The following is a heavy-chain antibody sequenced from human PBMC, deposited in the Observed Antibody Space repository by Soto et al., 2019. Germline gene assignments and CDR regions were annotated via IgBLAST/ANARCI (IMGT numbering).Heavy chain of an antibody. V-gene: IGHV3-33*01. J-gene: IGHJ6*03. CDR3: ARRSRIVATPWPDYYYYYYMDV. Sequence: QVQLVESGGGVVQPGRSLRLSCAASGFTFSSYGMHWVRQAPGKGLEWVAVICYDGSNKYYADSVKGRFTISRDNSKNTLYLQMNSLRAEDTAVYYCARRSRIVATPWPDYYYYYYMDVWGKGTTVTVSS. CDR2: ICYDGSNK. CDR1: GFTFSSYG. D-gene: IGHD5-12*01.